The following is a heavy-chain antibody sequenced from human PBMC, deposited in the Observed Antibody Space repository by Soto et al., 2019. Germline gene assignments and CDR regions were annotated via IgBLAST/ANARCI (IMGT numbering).Heavy chain of an antibody. D-gene: IGHD2-15*01. CDR1: GFTFSSDS. J-gene: IGHJ4*02. CDR2: ISSSSSTI. Sequence: GCPGLCWAASGFTFSSDSMNGVRQAPGKGLAGVAYISSSSSTIYYADSVKGRFTISRDNAKNSLYLQMNSLRAEDTAVYYCARSLYCSGGSCYSTAGYWGQGTLVTVSS. CDR3: ARSLYCSGGSCYSTAGY. V-gene: IGHV3-48*01.